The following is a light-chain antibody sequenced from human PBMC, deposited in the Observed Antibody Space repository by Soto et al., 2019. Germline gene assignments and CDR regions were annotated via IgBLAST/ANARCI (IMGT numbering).Light chain of an antibody. CDR1: QSVSSTF. J-gene: IGKJ1*01. CDR2: GSS. Sequence: TQSPSTLSLSPGERATLSCRASQSVSSTFLAWYQQKPGQAPRVLIYGSSVRAAGIPDRFSGSGSGKNFTLTISSLEPEAFAVYYCQRYDTSRTFGQGPKVEMK. V-gene: IGKV3-20*01. CDR3: QRYDTSRT.